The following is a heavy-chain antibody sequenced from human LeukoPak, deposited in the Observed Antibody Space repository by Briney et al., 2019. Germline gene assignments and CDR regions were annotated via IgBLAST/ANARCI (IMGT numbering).Heavy chain of an antibody. V-gene: IGHV3-7*04. CDR2: IKPDGSVE. J-gene: IGHJ4*02. CDR3: ARDTGPLSFGDQ. Sequence: PGGSLRLSCAASGFTFSANWMTWVRQAPGRGLEWVANIKPDGSVEYYLDSVKGRFTISRDNAKNSLYLQMNSLRVEDTAVYYCARDTGPLSFGDQGGQGTLVTVSS. D-gene: IGHD3-10*01. CDR1: GFTFSANW.